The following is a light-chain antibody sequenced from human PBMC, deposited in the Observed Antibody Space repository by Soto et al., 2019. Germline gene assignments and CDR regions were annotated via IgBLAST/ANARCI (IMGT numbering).Light chain of an antibody. CDR1: QSVSNN. CDR2: DAS. J-gene: IGKJ1*01. CDR3: QQYNNWPPGT. Sequence: ILMTQSPATLSVSPGERATLSCRASQSVSNNLAWYQQKPGQAPRLLIYDASTRATGIPARFSGSGSGTEFTLTTSGLQSEDFAVYYCQQYNNWPPGTFGQGTKVEIK. V-gene: IGKV3-15*01.